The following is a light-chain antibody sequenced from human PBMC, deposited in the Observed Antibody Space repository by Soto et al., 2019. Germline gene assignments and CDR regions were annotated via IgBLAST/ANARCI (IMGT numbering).Light chain of an antibody. CDR2: DAS. CDR3: QQYDECRT. CDR1: QSVSSN. J-gene: IGKJ1*01. V-gene: IGKV3-15*01. Sequence: EIVMTHSPATLSMSTGERATLSCRASQSVSSNLAWYQQKPGQAPRLLIYDASTRATGIPARISGSGSGTEFTLTISSLHSEDFAVYYCQQYDECRTLGEGTKVDIX.